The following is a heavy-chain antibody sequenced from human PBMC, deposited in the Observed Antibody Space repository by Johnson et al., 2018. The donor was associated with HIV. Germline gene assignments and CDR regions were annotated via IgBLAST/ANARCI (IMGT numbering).Heavy chain of an antibody. Sequence: VQLVESGGGVVRPGGSLRLSCAASGFTFSSYAMSWVRQAPGKGLEWVSAISGSGGSTYDQDSVKGGFTISRDNAKNSLYLQMNSLRAEDTAVYYCARGRKSSGYIDAFDIWGQGTMVTVSS. J-gene: IGHJ3*02. D-gene: IGHD3-22*01. CDR2: ISGSGGST. CDR3: ARGRKSSGYIDAFDI. CDR1: GFTFSSYA. V-gene: IGHV3-23*04.